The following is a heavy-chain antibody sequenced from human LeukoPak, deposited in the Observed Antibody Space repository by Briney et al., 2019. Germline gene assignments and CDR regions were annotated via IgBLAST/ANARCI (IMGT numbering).Heavy chain of an antibody. J-gene: IGHJ5*02. CDR2: INPNSGGT. CDR3: ARVECGGDCYSSSGWFDP. V-gene: IGHV1-2*02. D-gene: IGHD2-21*02. CDR1: GYTFTGYY. Sequence: ASVKVSCKASGYTFTGYYMHWVRQAPGQGLEWMGWINPNSGGTNYAQKFQGRVIMTRDTSISTAYVELSRLRSDDTAVYYCARVECGGDCYSSSGWFDPWGQGTLVTVSS.